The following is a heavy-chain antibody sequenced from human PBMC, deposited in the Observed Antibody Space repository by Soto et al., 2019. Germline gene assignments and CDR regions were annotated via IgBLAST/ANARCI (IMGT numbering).Heavy chain of an antibody. J-gene: IGHJ4*02. CDR3: AKEAGDH. CDR2: IIPMFDIK. CDR1: GGNFNTDA. Sequence: QLQLVQSGAEVKERGSSVKISCKTSGGNFNTDALTWVRQAPGQGLEWIGGIIPMFDIKNVAQRFQGRVTLNADDSMTTAYMEMTSLRSDDTAVYYCAKEAGDHWGQGTLVTVSS. V-gene: IGHV1-69*01.